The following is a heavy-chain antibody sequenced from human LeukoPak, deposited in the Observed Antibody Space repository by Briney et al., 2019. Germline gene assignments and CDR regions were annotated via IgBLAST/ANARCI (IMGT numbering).Heavy chain of an antibody. D-gene: IGHD3-10*01. CDR2: TLYDGKTK. J-gene: IGHJ4*02. V-gene: IGHV3-30*18. CDR3: VKTMRGRITVIRGVASDTDYSFDY. CDR1: GFTFSSYG. Sequence: GSLRLSCAASGFTFSSYGMHWVRQPPGKGPEWVAYTLYDGKTKYYADSVEGRFNISRDNSKNTLYLQMNSVRADDTAVYYCVKTMRGRITVIRGVASDTDYSFDYWGQGTLVIVSS.